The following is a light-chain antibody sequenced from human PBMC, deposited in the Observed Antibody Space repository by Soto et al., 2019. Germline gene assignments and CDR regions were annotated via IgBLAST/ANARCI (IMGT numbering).Light chain of an antibody. CDR2: STS. V-gene: IGLV7-43*01. J-gene: IGLJ3*02. CDR1: TGTVTSGYY. CDR3: LLYYGGAWV. Sequence: QAVVTQEPSVTVSPGGTVTRTCASSTGTVTSGYYPNWFQQKPGQPPRTLIYSTSNKQSWTPARFSGSLLGGKAALTLSGVQPEDEADYYCLLYYGGAWVFGGGTKLTVL.